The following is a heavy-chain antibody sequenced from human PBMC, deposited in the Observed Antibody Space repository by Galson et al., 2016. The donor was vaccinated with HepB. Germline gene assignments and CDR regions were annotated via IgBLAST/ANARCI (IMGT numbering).Heavy chain of an antibody. Sequence: SLRLSCAASGFSFSKYSMTWVRQAPGKGLEWVSSISYDGKNTYYGDSVKGRFTISRDNSENTLYLQMNSLRVDDTAFYYCAKDRLFGTGIFGPWGQGTLVTVSS. D-gene: IGHD3-16*01. V-gene: IGHV3-23*01. CDR1: GFSFSKYS. J-gene: IGHJ5*02. CDR2: ISYDGKNT. CDR3: AKDRLFGTGIFGP.